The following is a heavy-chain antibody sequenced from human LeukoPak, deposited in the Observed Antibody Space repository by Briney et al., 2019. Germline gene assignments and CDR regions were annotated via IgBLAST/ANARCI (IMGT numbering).Heavy chain of an antibody. CDR3: AKDVLRFLEWFNNFDY. J-gene: IGHJ4*02. Sequence: PGGSLRLSCAASGFTFDDYAMHWVRQAPGKGLEWVSGISWNSGSIGYADSVKGRFTISRDNAKNSLYLQMNSLRAEDTALYYCAKDVLRFLEWFNNFDYWGQGTLVTVSS. D-gene: IGHD3-3*01. CDR2: ISWNSGSI. CDR1: GFTFDDYA. V-gene: IGHV3-9*01.